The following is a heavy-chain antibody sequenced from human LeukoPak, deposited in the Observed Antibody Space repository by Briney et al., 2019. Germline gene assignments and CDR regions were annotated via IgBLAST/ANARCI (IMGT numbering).Heavy chain of an antibody. D-gene: IGHD6-19*01. J-gene: IGHJ4*02. Sequence: GGSLRLSCAASGFTFSSYEMNWVRQAPGKGLEWVSYISSSGSTIYYADSVKGRFTISRDNAKNSLYLQVNSLRAEDTAVYYCARESRYSSGWYNWNYFDYWGQGTLVTVSS. CDR2: ISSSGSTI. V-gene: IGHV3-48*03. CDR3: ARESRYSSGWYNWNYFDY. CDR1: GFTFSSYE.